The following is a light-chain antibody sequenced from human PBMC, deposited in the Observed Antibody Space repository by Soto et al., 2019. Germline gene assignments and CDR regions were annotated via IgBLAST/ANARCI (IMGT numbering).Light chain of an antibody. CDR3: SSHTTSNTRV. Sequence: QSVLTQPASVSGSPGQSIAISCTGTSSVVGAYDFVSWYQQHPDKAPQLLIYEVSNRPSGVSDRFSGSKSVNTATLTISGLQAEDEADYYCSSHTTSNTRVFGTGTKVTVL. J-gene: IGLJ1*01. CDR2: EVS. V-gene: IGLV2-14*03. CDR1: SSVVGAYDF.